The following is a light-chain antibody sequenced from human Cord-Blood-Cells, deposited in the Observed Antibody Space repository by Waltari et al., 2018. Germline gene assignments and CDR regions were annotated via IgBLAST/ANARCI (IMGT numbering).Light chain of an antibody. V-gene: IGLV1-40*01. CDR1: SSNIGAGYD. Sequence: QSVLTQPPSVSGATGQRVTIPCTGSSSNIGAGYDVHWYQQLPGTAPKLLIYGNSNRPSGVPDRFSGSKSGTSASLAITGLQAEDEADYYCQSYDSSLSGAWVFGGGTKLTVL. CDR2: GNS. CDR3: QSYDSSLSGAWV. J-gene: IGLJ3*02.